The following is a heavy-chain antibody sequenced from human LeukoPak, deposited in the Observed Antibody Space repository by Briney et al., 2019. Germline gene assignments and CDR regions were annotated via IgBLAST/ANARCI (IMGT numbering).Heavy chain of an antibody. Sequence: ASVKVSCEASGYTFTGYYMHWVRQAPGQGLEWMGWINPNSGGTNYAQKFQGRVTMTRDTSISTAYMELSRLRSDDTAVYYCARSRELEYYNWFDPWGQGTLVTVSS. CDR2: INPNSGGT. CDR3: ARSRELEYYNWFDP. D-gene: IGHD1-26*01. J-gene: IGHJ5*02. V-gene: IGHV1-2*02. CDR1: GYTFTGYY.